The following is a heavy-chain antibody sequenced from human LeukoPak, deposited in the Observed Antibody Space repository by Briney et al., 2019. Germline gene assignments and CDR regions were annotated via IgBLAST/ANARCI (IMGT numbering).Heavy chain of an antibody. J-gene: IGHJ4*02. V-gene: IGHV4-31*03. CDR3: ARHTGGSGSYPLDY. Sequence: KPSQTLSLTCTVSGGSISSGGYYWSWIRQHPGKGLEWIGYMYYSGSTHYNPSLKSRVTISVGTSENQFSLQLSSVTAADTAVYYCARHTGGSGSYPLDYWGQGTLVTVS. CDR2: MYYSGST. D-gene: IGHD3-10*01. CDR1: GGSISSGGYY.